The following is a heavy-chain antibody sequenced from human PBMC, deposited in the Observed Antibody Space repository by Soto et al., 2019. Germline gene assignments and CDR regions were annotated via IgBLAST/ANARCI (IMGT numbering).Heavy chain of an antibody. Sequence: QVHLEQWGAGLLKPSETLSLTCAVYGGSLSGYFWSWVRQSPGKGLEWIGEINHSGSTNYNPSLPSRVIISADTSKHQFSLRLSSVTAADSGIYYCASYHYFDFWIGSRHYMDAWGRGTTVTVSS. CDR2: INHSGST. J-gene: IGHJ6*03. V-gene: IGHV4-34*01. D-gene: IGHD3-3*01. CDR1: GGSLSGYF. CDR3: ASYHYFDFWIGSRHYMDA.